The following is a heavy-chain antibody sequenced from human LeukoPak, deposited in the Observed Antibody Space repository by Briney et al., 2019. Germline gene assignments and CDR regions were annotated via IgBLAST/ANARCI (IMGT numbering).Heavy chain of an antibody. V-gene: IGHV3-30*18. CDR1: GFTFSSYG. D-gene: IGHD3-9*01. Sequence: GGSLRLSCAASGFTFSSYGMHWVRQAPGKGLEWVAVISYDGSNKYYADSVKGRFTISRDNSKNTLYLQMNSLRAEDTAVYYCAKFLRYFDWGDAFDIWGQGTMVTVSS. CDR2: ISYDGSNK. J-gene: IGHJ3*02. CDR3: AKFLRYFDWGDAFDI.